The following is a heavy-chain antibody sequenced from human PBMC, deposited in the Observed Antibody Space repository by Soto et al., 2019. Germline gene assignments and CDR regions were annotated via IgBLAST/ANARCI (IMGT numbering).Heavy chain of an antibody. J-gene: IGHJ4*02. V-gene: IGHV4-30-2*05. CDR3: AGFTVTWFENIPEYSFDY. CDR2: IYHSGST. D-gene: IGHD4-4*01. CDR1: GGSISSGGYS. Sequence: SETLSLTCAVSGGSISSGGYSWSWIRQPPGKGLEWIGYIYHSGSTYYNPSLKSRVTISVDTSKNQFSLKLSSVTAADTAVYYCAGFTVTWFENIPEYSFDYGAQETLVTVSS.